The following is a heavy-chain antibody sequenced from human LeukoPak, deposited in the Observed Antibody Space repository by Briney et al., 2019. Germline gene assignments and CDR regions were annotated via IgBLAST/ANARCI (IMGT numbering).Heavy chain of an antibody. J-gene: IGHJ4*02. CDR1: GGSFSGYY. V-gene: IGHV4-34*01. Sequence: SETLSLTCAVYGGSFSGYYWGRIRQPPGKGLEWIGSIYYSGSTYYNPSLKSRVTISVDTSKNQFSLKLSSVTAADTAVYYCASEARQYYYDSSGYYQDWGQGTLVTVSS. CDR2: IYYSGST. CDR3: ASEARQYYYDSSGYYQD. D-gene: IGHD3-22*01.